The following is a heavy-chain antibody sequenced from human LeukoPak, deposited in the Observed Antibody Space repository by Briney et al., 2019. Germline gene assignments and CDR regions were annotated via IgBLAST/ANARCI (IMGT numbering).Heavy chain of an antibody. V-gene: IGHV4-39*07. CDR3: ARRRDAWLHPLPDY. J-gene: IGHJ4*02. CDR2: IYYSGST. Sequence: ASETLSLTCTVSGVSIRNSPYYWGWIRQPPGRGLEWIGSIYYSGSTYFIPTLKSRGTISVDTSKNQFSLKLSSVTAADTAVYYCARRRDAWLHPLPDYWGQGTLVTVSS. D-gene: IGHD3-9*01. CDR1: GVSIRNSPYY.